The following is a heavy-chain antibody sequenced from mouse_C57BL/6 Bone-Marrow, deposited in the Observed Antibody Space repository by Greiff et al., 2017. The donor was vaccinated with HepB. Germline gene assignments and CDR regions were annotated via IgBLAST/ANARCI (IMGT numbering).Heavy chain of an antibody. Sequence: QVQLKESGPELVKPGASVKISCKASGYTFTDYYINWVKQRPGQGLEWIGWIFPGSGSTYYNEKFKGKATLTVDKSSSTAYMLLSSLTSEDSAVYFCAREDSSGYLYYFDYWGQGTTLTVSS. CDR1: GYTFTDYY. D-gene: IGHD3-2*02. J-gene: IGHJ2*01. CDR2: IFPGSGST. CDR3: AREDSSGYLYYFDY. V-gene: IGHV1-75*01.